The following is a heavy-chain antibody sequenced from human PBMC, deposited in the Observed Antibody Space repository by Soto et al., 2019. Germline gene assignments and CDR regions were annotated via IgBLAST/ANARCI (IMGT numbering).Heavy chain of an antibody. CDR1: GGTFSSYA. V-gene: IGHV1-69*13. CDR2: IIPIFGTA. Sequence: ASVKVSCKASGGTFSSYAISWARQAPGQGLEWMGGIIPIFGTANYAQKFQGRVTITADESTSTAYMELSSLRSEDTAVYYCARGILATTYYYDSSGYYFDIWGQGTMVTVSS. CDR3: ARGILATTYYYDSSGYYFDI. J-gene: IGHJ3*02. D-gene: IGHD3-22*01.